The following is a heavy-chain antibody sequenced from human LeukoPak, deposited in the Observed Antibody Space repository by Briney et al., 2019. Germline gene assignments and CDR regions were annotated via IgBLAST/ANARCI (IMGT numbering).Heavy chain of an antibody. V-gene: IGHV3-21*01. CDR3: ARDWDPEGHFDY. D-gene: IGHD1-26*01. J-gene: IGHJ4*02. Sequence: PGRSLRLSCAASGFTFSSYSMNWVRQAPGKGLEWVSSISSSSSYIYYADSVKGRFTISRDNAKNSLYLQMNSLRAEDTAVYYCARDWDPEGHFDYWGQGTLVTVSS. CDR1: GFTFSSYS. CDR2: ISSSSSYI.